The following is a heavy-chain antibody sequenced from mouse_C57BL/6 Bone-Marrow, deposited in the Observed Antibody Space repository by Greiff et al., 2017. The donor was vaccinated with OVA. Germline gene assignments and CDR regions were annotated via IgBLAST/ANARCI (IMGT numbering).Heavy chain of an antibody. CDR2: IDPSDSYT. Sequence: QVQLQQPGAELVKPGASVKLSCKASGYTFTSYWMQWVKQRPGQGLEWIGEIDPSDSYTNYNQKFKGKATLTVDTSSSTAYMQLSSLTSEDSAVYYCARGTSGYHYYAMDYWGQGTSVTVSS. J-gene: IGHJ4*01. CDR3: ARGTSGYHYYAMDY. V-gene: IGHV1-50*01. CDR1: GYTFTSYW. D-gene: IGHD3-2*02.